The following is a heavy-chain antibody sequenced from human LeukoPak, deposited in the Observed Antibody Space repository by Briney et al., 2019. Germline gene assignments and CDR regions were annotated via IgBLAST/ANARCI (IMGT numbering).Heavy chain of an antibody. CDR2: ITPLFDTA. CDR3: ARGSSGISSWFDP. J-gene: IGHJ5*02. Sequence: GASVRVSCKASGGTFNSYVISWVRQAPGQGLEWMGGITPLFDTATYAQKFQDRVTITADTSTSTVYMELSSLRSEDTAVYFCARGSSGISSWFDPWGQGTLVTVSS. V-gene: IGHV1-69*06. D-gene: IGHD6-19*01. CDR1: GGTFNSYV.